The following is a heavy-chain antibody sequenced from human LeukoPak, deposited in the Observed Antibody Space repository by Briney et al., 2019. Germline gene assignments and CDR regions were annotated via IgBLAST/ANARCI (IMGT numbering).Heavy chain of an antibody. V-gene: IGHV4-61*02. CDR3: ASTSYDFWSGISSDHDAFDI. D-gene: IGHD3-3*01. Sequence: PSETLSLTCTVSGGSISSGSYYWSWIRQPAGKGLEWIGRIYTSGSTNYNPSLKSRVTISVDTSKNQFSLKLSSVTAADTAVYYCASTSYDFWSGISSDHDAFDIWGQGTMVTVSS. CDR2: IYTSGST. CDR1: GGSISSGSYY. J-gene: IGHJ3*02.